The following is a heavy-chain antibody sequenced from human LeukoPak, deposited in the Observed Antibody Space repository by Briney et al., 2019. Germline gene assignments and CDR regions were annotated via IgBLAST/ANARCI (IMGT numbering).Heavy chain of an antibody. D-gene: IGHD4-17*01. CDR1: GFTFDDYA. CDR2: INWNSNRI. J-gene: IGHJ4*02. V-gene: IGHV3-9*01. Sequence: GGSLRLSCAASGFTFDDYAMHWVRQAPGKGLEWVSGINWNSNRISYADSVKGRFTISRDNAKNSLYLQMNSLRAEDTAVYYCARETTVTNPFDYWGQGTLVTVSS. CDR3: ARETTVTNPFDY.